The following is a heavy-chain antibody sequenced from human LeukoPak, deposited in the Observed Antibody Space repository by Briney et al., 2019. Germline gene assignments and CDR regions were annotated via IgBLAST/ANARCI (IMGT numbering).Heavy chain of an antibody. CDR3: AKGHSSGTPYYFDY. CDR1: GFTFSSYA. CDR2: ISGSGGST. D-gene: IGHD3-22*01. V-gene: IGHV3-23*01. J-gene: IGHJ4*02. Sequence: GGSLRLSCAASGFTFSSYAMSWVRQPPGKGLEWVSAISGSGGSTYYADSVKGRLTISRDNSKNTLYLQMNSLRAEDTAVYYCAKGHSSGTPYYFDYWGQGTLVTVSS.